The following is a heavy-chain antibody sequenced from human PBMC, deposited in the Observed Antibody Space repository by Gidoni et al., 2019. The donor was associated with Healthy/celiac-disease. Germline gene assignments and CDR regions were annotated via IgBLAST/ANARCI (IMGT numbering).Heavy chain of an antibody. D-gene: IGHD3-22*01. CDR2: IYYSGST. Sequence: QVQLQESGPGLVKPSQTLSLTCTVSGGSISSGGYYWSWIRPHPGKGLEWIGYIYYSGSTYYNPSLKSRVTISVDTSKNQFSLKLSSVTAADTAVYYCAREVHNYYDSSGSHAPYYYYGMDVWGQGTTVTVSS. CDR3: AREVHNYYDSSGSHAPYYYYGMDV. J-gene: IGHJ6*02. CDR1: GGSISSGGYY. V-gene: IGHV4-31*03.